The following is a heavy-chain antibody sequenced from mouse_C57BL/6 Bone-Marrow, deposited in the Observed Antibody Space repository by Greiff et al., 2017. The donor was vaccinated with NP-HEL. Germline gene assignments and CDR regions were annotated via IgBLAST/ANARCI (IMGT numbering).Heavy chain of an antibody. CDR3: TRTRYYGSSYPFAY. V-gene: IGHV1-15*01. J-gene: IGHJ3*01. CDR2: IDPETGGT. D-gene: IGHD1-1*01. Sequence: QVQLKQSGAELVRPGASVTLSCKASGYTFTDYEMHWVKQTPVHGLEWIGAIDPETGGTAYNQKFKGKAILTADKSSSTAYMELRSLTSEDSAVYYCTRTRYYGSSYPFAYWGQGTLVTVSA. CDR1: GYTFTDYE.